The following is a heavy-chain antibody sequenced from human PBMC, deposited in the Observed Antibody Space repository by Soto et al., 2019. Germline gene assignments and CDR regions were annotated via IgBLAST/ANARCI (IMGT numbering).Heavy chain of an antibody. CDR2: MNPIIGNA. Sequence: ASVKVSCKASGYTFTSYGISWVRQAPGQGLEWMGWMNPIIGNAGYAQKFQGRVTMTRNTSISTAYMELSSLRSEDTAVYYCARTLYGDNVDYWGQGTLVTVSS. J-gene: IGHJ4*02. V-gene: IGHV1-8*02. CDR1: GYTFTSYG. D-gene: IGHD4-17*01. CDR3: ARTLYGDNVDY.